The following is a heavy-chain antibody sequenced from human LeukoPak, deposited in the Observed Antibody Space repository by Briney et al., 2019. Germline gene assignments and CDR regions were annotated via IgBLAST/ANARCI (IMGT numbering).Heavy chain of an antibody. CDR2: ISGSGGST. Sequence: GGSLRLSCAASGFTFSSYAMSWARQAPGKGLEWVSAISGSGGSTYYAGSVKGRFTISRDNSKNTLYLQMNSLRAEDTAVYYCAKVDYYDSSGYYYNYFDYWGQGTLVTVSS. J-gene: IGHJ4*02. CDR3: AKVDYYDSSGYYYNYFDY. V-gene: IGHV3-23*01. CDR1: GFTFSSYA. D-gene: IGHD3-22*01.